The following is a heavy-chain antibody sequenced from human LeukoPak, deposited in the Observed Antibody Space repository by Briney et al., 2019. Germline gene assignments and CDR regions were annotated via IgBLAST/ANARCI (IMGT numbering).Heavy chain of an antibody. CDR1: GFTFSSYG. J-gene: IGHJ4*02. CDR2: ISYDGSNK. D-gene: IGHD3-22*01. V-gene: IGHV3-30*18. CDR3: AKDLYYYDSSGKTPVDY. Sequence: GGSLRLSCAASGFTFSSYGMHWVRQAPGKGLEWVAVISYDGSNKYYADSVKGRFTISRDNSKNTLYLQMNNLRAEDTAVYYCAKDLYYYDSSGKTPVDYWGQGTLVTVSS.